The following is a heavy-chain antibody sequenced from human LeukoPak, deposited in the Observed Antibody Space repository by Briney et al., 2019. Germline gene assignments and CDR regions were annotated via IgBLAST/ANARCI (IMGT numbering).Heavy chain of an antibody. D-gene: IGHD5-12*01. CDR2: ISSSGSTI. CDR3: AKDLDGYNYFFDY. V-gene: IGHV3-11*01. Sequence: PGGSLRLSCAASGFTFSDYYMSWIRQAPGKGLEWVSYISSSGSTIYYADSVKGRFTISRDNSKNALYLQMNSLRAEDTAVYHCAKDLDGYNYFFDYWGQGTLVTVSS. J-gene: IGHJ4*02. CDR1: GFTFSDYY.